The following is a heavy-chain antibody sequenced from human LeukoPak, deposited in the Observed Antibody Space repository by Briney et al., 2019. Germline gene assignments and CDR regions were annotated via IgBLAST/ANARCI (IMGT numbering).Heavy chain of an antibody. CDR1: GGSFSGYY. D-gene: IGHD2-21*02. J-gene: IGHJ2*01. CDR3: ARFLAYCGGDCSNWYFDL. Sequence: SETLSLTCAVDGGSFSGYYWSWIRQPPGKGLEWIGEINHSGRTNYNPSLKGRVTIPVDTSKNQFSLKLRFVTAADTAVYYCARFLAYCGGDCSNWYFDLWGRGTLVTVSS. CDR2: INHSGRT. V-gene: IGHV4-34*01.